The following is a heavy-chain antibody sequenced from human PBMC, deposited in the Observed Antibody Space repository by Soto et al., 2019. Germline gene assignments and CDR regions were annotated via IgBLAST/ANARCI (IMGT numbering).Heavy chain of an antibody. D-gene: IGHD3-22*01. CDR3: ARTSGYYSLDY. CDR1: GNTFTSYA. J-gene: IGHJ4*02. CDR2: INAGNGNT. V-gene: IGHV1-3*01. Sequence: ASVKVSCKASGNTFTSYAMHWVRQAPGQRLEWMGWINAGNGNTKYSQKFRGRVTITRNTSASTAYMELNSLRSEDTAVYYCARTSGYYSLDYWGQGALVTVSS.